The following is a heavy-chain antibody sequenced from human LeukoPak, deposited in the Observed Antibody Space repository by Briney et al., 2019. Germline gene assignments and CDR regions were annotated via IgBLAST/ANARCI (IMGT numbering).Heavy chain of an antibody. CDR3: ARGEGGVLRGGMGYYYMDV. CDR2: ISAYNGNT. D-gene: IGHD3-10*01. J-gene: IGHJ6*03. CDR1: GYTFTSYG. V-gene: IGHV1-18*01. Sequence: ASVKVSCKASGYTFTSYGISWVRQAPGQGLEWMGWISAYNGNTNYAQRLQGRVTMTTDTSTSTAYMELRSLRSDDTAVYYCARGEGGVLRGGMGYYYMDVWGKGTTVTVSS.